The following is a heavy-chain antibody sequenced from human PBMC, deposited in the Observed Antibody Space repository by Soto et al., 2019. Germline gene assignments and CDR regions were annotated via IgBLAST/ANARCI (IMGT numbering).Heavy chain of an antibody. Sequence: PSETLSLTCAVYGGSFSGYYWSWIRQPPGKGLEWIGEINHSGSTNYNPSLKSRVSISVGTSNNQFSLKLSSVTAADTAVYYCARGRGDGYNQHWYFDLWGRGTLVTVSS. CDR2: INHSGST. J-gene: IGHJ2*01. CDR1: GGSFSGYY. V-gene: IGHV4-34*01. D-gene: IGHD3-10*01. CDR3: ARGRGDGYNQHWYFDL.